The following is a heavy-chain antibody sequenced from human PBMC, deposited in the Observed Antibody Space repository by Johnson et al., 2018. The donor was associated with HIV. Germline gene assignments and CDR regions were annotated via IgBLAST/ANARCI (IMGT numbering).Heavy chain of an antibody. Sequence: QEKLVESGGGLVKPGGSLRLSCAASGFTFSDYYMSWIRQAPGKGLEWVSYISSSGSTIYYADSVKGRFTISRDNAKNSLYLQMNGLRAEDTAVYYCARRVEGRRSANDAFDIWGQGTMVTVSS. CDR1: GFTFSDYY. CDR3: ARRVEGRRSANDAFDI. J-gene: IGHJ3*02. V-gene: IGHV3-11*04. D-gene: IGHD1-1*01. CDR2: ISSSGSTI.